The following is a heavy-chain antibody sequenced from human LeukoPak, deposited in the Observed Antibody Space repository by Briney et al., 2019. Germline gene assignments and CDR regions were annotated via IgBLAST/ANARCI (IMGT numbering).Heavy chain of an antibody. CDR2: MNPNSANT. Sequence: ASVKVSCKASGYTFTSYDINWVRQATGQGLEWMGWMNPNSANTGYAQKFQGRVTMTRDNSISTAYMELNSLRSDDTAVYYCARTPLLWFGESDYWGQGTLVTVSS. D-gene: IGHD3-10*01. J-gene: IGHJ4*02. CDR3: ARTPLLWFGESDY. V-gene: IGHV1-8*01. CDR1: GYTFTSYD.